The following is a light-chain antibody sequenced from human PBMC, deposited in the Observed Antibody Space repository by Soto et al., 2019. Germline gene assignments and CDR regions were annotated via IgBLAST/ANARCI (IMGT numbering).Light chain of an antibody. CDR3: QSYASSLGGGV. J-gene: IGLJ1*01. CDR2: GNS. Sequence: QSVLTQPPSVSGAPGQRVTISCTGSSSNIGAGYDVHWYQQLPGTAPKLLIYGNSNRPSGVPDRFSGSKSGTSASLAITGLQAEDEADYYCQSYASSLGGGVFGTGTKLTAL. V-gene: IGLV1-40*01. CDR1: SSNIGAGYD.